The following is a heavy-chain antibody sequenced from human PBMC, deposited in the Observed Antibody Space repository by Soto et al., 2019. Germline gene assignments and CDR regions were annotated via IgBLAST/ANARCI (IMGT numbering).Heavy chain of an antibody. D-gene: IGHD4-17*01. Sequence: SETLSLTCAVYGGSFSGYYWSWIRQPPGKGLEWIGEINHSGSTNYNPSLKSRVTISVDTSKNQFSLKLSSVTAADTAVYYCARVTTVTTFMGDYWGQGTLVTVSS. J-gene: IGHJ4*02. CDR2: INHSGST. V-gene: IGHV4-34*01. CDR3: ARVTTVTTFMGDY. CDR1: GGSFSGYY.